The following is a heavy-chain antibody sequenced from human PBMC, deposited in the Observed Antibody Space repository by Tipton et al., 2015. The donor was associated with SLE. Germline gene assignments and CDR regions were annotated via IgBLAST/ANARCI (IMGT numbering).Heavy chain of an antibody. Sequence: SLRLSCAVSGFTFNDYNVNWVRQAPGKGLEWISSITSGYDMYYSDSVRGRFIVSRDDAENSVSLQMNRLRVEDTAVYYCARELVYLDVWGKGTTVTVSS. CDR2: ITSGYDM. D-gene: IGHD3-10*01. J-gene: IGHJ6*03. CDR3: ARELVYLDV. CDR1: GFTFNDYN. V-gene: IGHV3-69-1*01.